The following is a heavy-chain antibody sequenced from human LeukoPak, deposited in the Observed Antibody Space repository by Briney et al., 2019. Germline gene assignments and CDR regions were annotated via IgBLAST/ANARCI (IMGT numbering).Heavy chain of an antibody. CDR3: ARVDGHAHWFDP. J-gene: IGHJ5*02. CDR1: GFTFR. CDR2: IKQDGRDK. Sequence: GGSLRLSCAASGFTFRMSWVRQAPGKGLEWVANIKQDGRDKYYVDSVKGRFTNPRDNAKNSLYLQMNSLRAEDTAVYYCARVDGHAHWFDPWGQGTLVTVSS. V-gene: IGHV3-7*03.